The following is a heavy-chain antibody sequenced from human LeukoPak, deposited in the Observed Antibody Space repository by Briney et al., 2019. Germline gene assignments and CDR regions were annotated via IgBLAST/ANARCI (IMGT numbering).Heavy chain of an antibody. CDR3: ANADTEDFFDF. V-gene: IGHV4-38-2*01. CDR1: TYSISRDFY. Sequence: SETLSLTCAVSTYSISRDFYWGWVRQPQGQGLEWVGSIYHDYTTYYNPSLRGRVTLSLDMSRKQFSLELTSVTAADTATYYCANADTEDFFDFWGQGKLVTVSS. CDR2: IYHDYTT. D-gene: IGHD2-8*01. J-gene: IGHJ4*02.